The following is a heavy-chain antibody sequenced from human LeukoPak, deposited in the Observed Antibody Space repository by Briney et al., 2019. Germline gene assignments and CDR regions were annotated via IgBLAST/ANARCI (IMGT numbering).Heavy chain of an antibody. CDR2: INGDGTTT. Sequence: PGGSLRLSCAASGFTFSSYWMHWVRHAPGKGLVWVSHINGDGTTTNYADSVKGRFTISRDNAKNTVYLQMNSLRAEDTAVYYCAKGGSSSPRSTFDYWGQGTLLTVSS. J-gene: IGHJ4*02. CDR1: GFTFSSYW. CDR3: AKGGSSSPRSTFDY. D-gene: IGHD6-13*01. V-gene: IGHV3-74*01.